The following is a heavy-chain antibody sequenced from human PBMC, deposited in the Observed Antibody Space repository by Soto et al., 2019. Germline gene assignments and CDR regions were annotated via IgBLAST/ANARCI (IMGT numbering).Heavy chain of an antibody. D-gene: IGHD4-17*01. Sequence: ASVKVSCKASGYTFTNYGLSWVRQAPGQGLEWMGFISVSNGNTNYARKFYGRLTVTTDTSTSTANMELKNLTSDDTAVYYCARARATVTTERALGYRGQGTLVTVSS. CDR2: ISVSNGNT. CDR3: ARARATVTTERALGY. CDR1: GYTFTNYG. V-gene: IGHV1-18*01. J-gene: IGHJ4*02.